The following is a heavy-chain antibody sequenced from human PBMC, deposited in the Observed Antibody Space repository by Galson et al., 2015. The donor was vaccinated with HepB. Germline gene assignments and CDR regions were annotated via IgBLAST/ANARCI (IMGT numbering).Heavy chain of an antibody. D-gene: IGHD1-26*01. CDR2: ISYDGSNK. Sequence: SLRLSCAASGFTFSSYGMHWVRQAPGKGLEWVAVISYDGSNKYYADSVKGRFTISRDNSKNTLYLQVNSLRAEDTAVYYCAKDDVVGATTGFFDAFDIWGQGTMVTVSS. J-gene: IGHJ3*02. V-gene: IGHV3-30*18. CDR1: GFTFSSYG. CDR3: AKDDVVGATTGFFDAFDI.